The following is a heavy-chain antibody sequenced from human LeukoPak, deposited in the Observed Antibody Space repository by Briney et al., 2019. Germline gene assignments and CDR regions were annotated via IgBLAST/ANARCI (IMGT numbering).Heavy chain of an antibody. D-gene: IGHD3-16*01. Sequence: GGSLRLSCAASGFTFSSYWMHWVRQAAGEGLVWVSRMNSGGTTINYADSVKGRFTISRDNVDNTLHLQMNSLRVEDTAVYYCIREVQVRASASLGLWGQGTLVTVSS. CDR2: MNSGGTTI. CDR1: GFTFSSYW. J-gene: IGHJ4*01. V-gene: IGHV3-74*01. CDR3: IREVQVRASASLGL.